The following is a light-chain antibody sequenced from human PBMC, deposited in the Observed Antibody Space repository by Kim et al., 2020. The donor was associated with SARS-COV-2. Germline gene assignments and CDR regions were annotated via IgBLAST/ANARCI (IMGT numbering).Light chain of an antibody. CDR2: QDG. J-gene: IGLJ2*01. CDR3: QTWDTTTVV. CDR1: KLGNKY. V-gene: IGLV3-1*01. Sequence: SYELTQPPSVSVSPGQTASITCSGDKLGNKYVSWYQQKPGQSPVLVIFQDGHRPSGIPERFSGSNSGNTATLTISGTQAMDEADYYCQTWDTTTVVFGGG.